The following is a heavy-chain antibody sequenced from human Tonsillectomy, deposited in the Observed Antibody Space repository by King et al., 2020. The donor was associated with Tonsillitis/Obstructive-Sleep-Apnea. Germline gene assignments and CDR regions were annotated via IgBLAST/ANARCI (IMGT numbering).Heavy chain of an antibody. CDR2: INPSGGST. V-gene: IGHV1-46*01. CDR3: AGEPDIVGAP. J-gene: IGHJ5*02. Sequence: VQLVESGAEVKKPGASVKVSCKASGYTFTNYNMHWVRQAPGQGLEWMGLINPSGGSTSYAQRFQGRVTVTRDTSTSTVYMELSSLRSEDTAVYYCAGEPDIVGAPWGQGTLVIVSS. D-gene: IGHD1-26*01. CDR1: GYTFTNYN.